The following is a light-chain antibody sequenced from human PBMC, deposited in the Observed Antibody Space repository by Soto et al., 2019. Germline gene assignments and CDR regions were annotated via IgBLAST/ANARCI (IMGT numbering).Light chain of an antibody. CDR1: SSDIGSYNY. Sequence: QSALTQPPSASGSPGQSVTISCTGASSDIGSYNYVSWYQQNPGKAPKLMISEVSKRPSGVPDRFSGSKSGNTASLTVSGLQAEDEADYYCSSYAGSNNWVFGGGTKLTVL. CDR3: SSYAGSNNWV. J-gene: IGLJ3*02. V-gene: IGLV2-8*01. CDR2: EVS.